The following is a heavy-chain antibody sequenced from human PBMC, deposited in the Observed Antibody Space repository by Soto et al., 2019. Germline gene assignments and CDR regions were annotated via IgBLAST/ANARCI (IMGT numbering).Heavy chain of an antibody. V-gene: IGHV4-4*02. J-gene: IGHJ2*01. CDR1: GGSISSGNW. CDR2: VYHSGST. CDR3: ARLITRGTGYLDL. D-gene: IGHD1-1*01. Sequence: QVELQESGPGLVKPSGTLSLTCAVSGGSISSGNWWTWVRQPPGKGLEWIGEVYHSGSTIYNPSVKGGVPMSVDKSKNQFALRLTSMTVADTAVYYFARLITRGTGYLDLWGRGTLVTVS.